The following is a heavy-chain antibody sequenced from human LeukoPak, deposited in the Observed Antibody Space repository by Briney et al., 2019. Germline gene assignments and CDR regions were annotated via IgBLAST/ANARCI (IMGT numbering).Heavy chain of an antibody. CDR1: GFTFSSYW. J-gene: IGHJ6*03. D-gene: IGHD3-3*01. V-gene: IGHV3-74*01. Sequence: GGSLRLSCAASGFTFSSYWMHWVRQAPGKGLVWVSRINSDGSSTSYADSVKGRFTISRDNAKNTLYLQMNSLRAEDTAVYYCARGGNYDFWGGYSHSRKAANYYYMDVWGKGTTVTVSS. CDR2: INSDGSST. CDR3: ARGGNYDFWGGYSHSRKAANYYYMDV.